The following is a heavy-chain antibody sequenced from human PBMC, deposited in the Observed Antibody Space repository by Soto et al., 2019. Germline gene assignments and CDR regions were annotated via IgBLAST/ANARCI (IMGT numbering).Heavy chain of an antibody. V-gene: IGHV4-30-4*01. CDR3: ARDLVVITTYYGMDV. D-gene: IGHD3-22*01. Sequence: SETLSLTCTVSGGSISSGDYYWSWIRQPPGKGLEWIGYIYYSGSTYYNPSLKSRVTIPVDTSKNQFSLTLSSVTAADTAVYYCARDLVVITTYYGMDVWGQGTTVTVSS. CDR1: GGSISSGDYY. CDR2: IYYSGST. J-gene: IGHJ6*02.